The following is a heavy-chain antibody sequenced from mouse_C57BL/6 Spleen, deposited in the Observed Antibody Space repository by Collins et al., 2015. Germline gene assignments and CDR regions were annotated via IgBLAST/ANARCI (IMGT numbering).Heavy chain of an antibody. D-gene: IGHD2-4*01. CDR1: GSSLTSYG. CDR2: IWAGGST. Sequence: VQLKESGPGLVAPSQSLSITCTVSGSSLTSYGVHWVRQPPGKGLEWLGVIWAGGSTNYNSALMSRLSISKDNSKSQVFLKMNSLQTDDTAMYYCAREGSTMITTAFAYWGQGTLVTVSA. V-gene: IGHV2-9*02. J-gene: IGHJ3*01. CDR3: AREGSTMITTAFAY.